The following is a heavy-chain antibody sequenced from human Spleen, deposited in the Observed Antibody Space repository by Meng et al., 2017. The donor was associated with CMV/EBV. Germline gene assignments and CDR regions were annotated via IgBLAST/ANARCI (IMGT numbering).Heavy chain of an antibody. CDR3: ARVREHTSLGNYWFDP. Sequence: ACITTAKWWTWVCQPPGKGLEWVGEIDHTGNSNSHPSLGTRLTLSLDTSKNHLSLTMTSVTAEDTAIYYCARVREHTSLGNYWFDPWGQGALVTVSS. CDR1: ACITTAKW. V-gene: IGHV4-4*02. D-gene: IGHD5-18*01. CDR2: IDHTGNS. J-gene: IGHJ5*02.